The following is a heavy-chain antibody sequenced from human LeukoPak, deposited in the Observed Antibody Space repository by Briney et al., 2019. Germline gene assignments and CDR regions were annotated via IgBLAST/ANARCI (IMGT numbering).Heavy chain of an antibody. V-gene: IGHV3-30*03. CDR2: ISYDGSSK. CDR1: GFTFSSHG. J-gene: IGHJ6*02. D-gene: IGHD3-22*01. Sequence: GGSLRLSCAASGFTFSSHGIHWVRQAPGKGLEWVAAISYDGSSKYYADSVKGRFTISRDNSKNTLYLQMNSLRAEDTAVYYCARDQGVVVHGKYHYYGMDVWGQGTTVTVSS. CDR3: ARDQGVVVHGKYHYYGMDV.